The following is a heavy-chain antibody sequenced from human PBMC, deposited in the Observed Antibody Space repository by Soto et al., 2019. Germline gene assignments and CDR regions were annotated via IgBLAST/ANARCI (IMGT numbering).Heavy chain of an antibody. Sequence: PGESLKISCNGSGYRITNNWIAWVRQVPGKGLEWMGVIFFGDSDTRYSPSFQGQVTISADKSISTAYLQWSSLTASDTAMYYCARHYSGFDYWGQGTPVTVSS. V-gene: IGHV5-51*01. CDR1: GYRITNNW. CDR3: ARHYSGFDY. D-gene: IGHD6-13*01. CDR2: IFFGDSDT. J-gene: IGHJ4*02.